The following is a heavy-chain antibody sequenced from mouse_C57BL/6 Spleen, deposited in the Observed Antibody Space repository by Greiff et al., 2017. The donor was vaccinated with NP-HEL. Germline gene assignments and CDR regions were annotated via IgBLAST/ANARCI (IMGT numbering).Heavy chain of an antibody. CDR3: ARSDYGSRGGNYYAMDY. V-gene: IGHV1-76*01. J-gene: IGHJ4*01. D-gene: IGHD1-1*01. CDR1: GYTFTDYY. Sequence: QVQLKQSGAELVRPGASVKLSCKASGYTFTDYYINWVKQRPGQGLEWIARIYPGSGNTYYNEKFKGKATLTAEKSSSTAYMQLSSLTSEDSAVYVCARSDYGSRGGNYYAMDYWGQGTSVTVSS. CDR2: IYPGSGNT.